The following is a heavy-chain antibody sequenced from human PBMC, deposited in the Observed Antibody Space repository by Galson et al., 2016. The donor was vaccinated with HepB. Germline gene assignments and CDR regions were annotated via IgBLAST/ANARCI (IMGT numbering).Heavy chain of an antibody. J-gene: IGHJ2*01. Sequence: SVKVSCKASGGTLNNYAFSWTRQAPGQGLEWMGGIIPAFGTPTHAQKFQGRLTISADRSTSTAYMEPNSLTSEDTAAYYCARGRWKFWYFDLWGRGTLVTVSS. CDR3: ARGRWKFWYFDL. CDR2: IIPAFGTP. CDR1: GGTLNNYA. V-gene: IGHV1-69*06. D-gene: IGHD4-23*01.